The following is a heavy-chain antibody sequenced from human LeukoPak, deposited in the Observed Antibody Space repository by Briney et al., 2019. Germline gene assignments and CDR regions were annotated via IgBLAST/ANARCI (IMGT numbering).Heavy chain of an antibody. D-gene: IGHD3-22*01. CDR1: GITLSNYG. Sequence: GGSLRLSCAVSGITLSNYGMSWVRQAPGKGLEWVAGISDSAGGIDYADSVRGRFTISRDNPKNTLYLQMNSLRAEDTAVYFCAKRGVVIRVILVGFHKAAYYFDSWGQGALVTVSS. J-gene: IGHJ4*02. CDR2: ISDSAGGI. V-gene: IGHV3-23*01. CDR3: AKRGVVIRVILVGFHKAAYYFDS.